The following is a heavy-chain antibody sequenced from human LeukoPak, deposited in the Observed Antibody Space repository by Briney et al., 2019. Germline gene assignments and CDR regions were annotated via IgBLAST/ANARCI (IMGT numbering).Heavy chain of an antibody. V-gene: IGHV1-18*01. CDR2: ISAYNGNT. CDR1: GYTFTIYG. CDR3: ARALYYYYYMDV. Sequence: ASVKVSCKASGYTFTIYGISWVRQAPGQGREGMGWISAYNGNTNYAQKLQARVTMTTDTSTSTAYNELRSLRSDDTAVYYCARALYYYYYMDVWGKGTTVTASS. J-gene: IGHJ6*03.